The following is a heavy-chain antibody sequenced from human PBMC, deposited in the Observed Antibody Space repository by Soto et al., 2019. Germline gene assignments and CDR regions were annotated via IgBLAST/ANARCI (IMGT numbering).Heavy chain of an antibody. V-gene: IGHV4-31*02. J-gene: IGHJ4*02. Sequence: SETLSLTCSVSGVSISSGADYWSWIRQRPGKGLEWIGSIYSSGSSSYNPALTSRLTISLDTSKNQFPLKLTSVTAADTAVYYCARFAYRSGWNFDYWGRGTLVTV. CDR2: IYSSGSS. CDR3: ARFAYRSGWNFDY. CDR1: GVSISSGADY. D-gene: IGHD6-19*01.